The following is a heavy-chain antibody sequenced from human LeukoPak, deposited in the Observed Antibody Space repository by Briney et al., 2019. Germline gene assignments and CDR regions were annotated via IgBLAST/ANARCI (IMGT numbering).Heavy chain of an antibody. CDR1: GFTFSSYW. V-gene: IGHV3-74*01. CDR2: INSDGSST. J-gene: IGHJ4*02. D-gene: IGHD1-26*01. Sequence: PGGXLXLSXXVSGFTFSSYWMHWVRQAPGKGLVWVSRINSDGSSTSYADSVKGRFTISRDNAKNTLYLQMNSLRAEDTAVYYCARPGIGSDYWGQGTLVAVSS. CDR3: ARPGIGSDY.